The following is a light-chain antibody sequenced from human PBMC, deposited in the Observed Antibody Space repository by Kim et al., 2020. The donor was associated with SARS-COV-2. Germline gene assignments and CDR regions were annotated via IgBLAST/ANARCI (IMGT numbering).Light chain of an antibody. CDR1: ESTSTW. CDR3: QYANAFPLA. Sequence: DIQITQSPSSVSASVGDRVTITCRSSESTSTWLAWYQQRPGEAPKVLMSASSRLESGVPSRFSGSGSGTEFTLTITNLQAEDSATYYCQYANAFPLAFGGGTKVDIK. V-gene: IGKV1-12*01. CDR2: ASS. J-gene: IGKJ4*01.